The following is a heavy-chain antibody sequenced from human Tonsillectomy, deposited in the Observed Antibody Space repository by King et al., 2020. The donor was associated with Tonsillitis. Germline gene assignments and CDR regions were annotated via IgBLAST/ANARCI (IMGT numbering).Heavy chain of an antibody. J-gene: IGHJ4*02. CDR3: VGQTGTTGWFDY. D-gene: IGHD1-1*01. CDR2: MYYSGTT. V-gene: IGHV4-39*01. CDR1: GGSVISSSHY. Sequence: QLQESGPGLVKPSETLSLTCTFSGGSVISSSHYLGWIRQPPGKGLEWIGNMYYSGTTYYNHSLKSRVTISVDTSKNQFSLKLSSETAADTAVYYCVGQTGTTGWFDYWGQGTLVTVSS.